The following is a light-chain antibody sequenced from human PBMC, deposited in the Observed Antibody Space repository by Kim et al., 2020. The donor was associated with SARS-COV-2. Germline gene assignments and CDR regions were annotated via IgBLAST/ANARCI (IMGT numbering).Light chain of an antibody. CDR2: ASS. V-gene: IGKV1-39*01. CDR1: QTIDRH. Sequence: IQLTQSPSSLSASVGDSVTITCRASQTIDRHLNWHQQHPGKAPKLLIYASSSLHGGVPSRFSGAAYGTDFTLTISGLQPGDFATYFCQQSSLTPYTFAQGTKVDIK. CDR3: QQSSLTPYT. J-gene: IGKJ2*01.